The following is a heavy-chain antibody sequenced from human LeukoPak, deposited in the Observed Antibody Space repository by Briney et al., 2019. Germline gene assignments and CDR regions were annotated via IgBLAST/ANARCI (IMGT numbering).Heavy chain of an antibody. CDR1: GFTFSSYG. Sequence: QPGGSLRLSCAASGFTFSSYGMHWVRQAPGKGLEWVAFIRYDGSNKYYADSVKGRFTISRDNSKNTLYLQMNSLRAEDTAVYYCAKARITMVRGVLALFDYWGQGTLVTVSS. D-gene: IGHD3-10*01. J-gene: IGHJ4*02. V-gene: IGHV3-30*02. CDR3: AKARITMVRGVLALFDY. CDR2: IRYDGSNK.